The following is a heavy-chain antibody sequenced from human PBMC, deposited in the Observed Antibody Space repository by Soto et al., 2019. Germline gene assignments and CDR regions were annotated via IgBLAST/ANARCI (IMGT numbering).Heavy chain of an antibody. CDR3: ARGRYCSGGRCYFDY. Sequence: GGSLRLSCAASGFTFSNYAVTWVRQAPGKGLEWVSTISGSGGSTYYADSVKGRFTISRDNAKNSVYLQMNSLRAEDTAVYYCARGRYCSGGRCYFDYWGQGTPVTVSS. V-gene: IGHV3-23*01. J-gene: IGHJ4*02. D-gene: IGHD2-15*01. CDR2: ISGSGGST. CDR1: GFTFSNYA.